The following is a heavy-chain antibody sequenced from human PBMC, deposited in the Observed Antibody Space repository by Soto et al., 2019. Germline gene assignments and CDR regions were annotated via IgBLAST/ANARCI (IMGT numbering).Heavy chain of an antibody. CDR3: TKAYFYDGSGYPDAFDV. V-gene: IGHV4-30-2*01. J-gene: IGHJ3*01. CDR2: IYYSGTT. Sequence: QLQLQESGSGLVRPSQTLSLTCAVSGVSITSGPYSWGWIRQPPGKGLEWIGYIYYSGTTYFNPSLKSRVPISVDTSKSQVSLRLTSATAADTAMYYCTKAYFYDGSGYPDAFDVWGQGTMVTVSA. CDR1: GVSITSGPYS. D-gene: IGHD3-22*01.